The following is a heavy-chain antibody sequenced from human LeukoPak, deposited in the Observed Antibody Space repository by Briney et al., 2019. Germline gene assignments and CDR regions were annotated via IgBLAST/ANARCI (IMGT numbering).Heavy chain of an antibody. Sequence: KPSETLSLTCTVSGGSISSGGYYWSWIRQHPGKGLEWVGYIYYSGSTYYNPSLKSRVTISVDTSKNQFSLKLSSVTAADTAVYYCARGGYSGYDFPNPTLDIWGQGTMVTVSS. J-gene: IGHJ3*02. CDR3: ARGGYSGYDFPNPTLDI. CDR2: IYYSGST. D-gene: IGHD5-12*01. V-gene: IGHV4-31*03. CDR1: GGSISSGGYY.